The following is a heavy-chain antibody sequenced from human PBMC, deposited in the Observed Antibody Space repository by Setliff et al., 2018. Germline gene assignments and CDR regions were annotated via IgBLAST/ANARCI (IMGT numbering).Heavy chain of an antibody. Sequence: SETLSLTCTVSGGSISSYHWSWIRQPAGKGLEWIGHIYIGGSANYNPSLKSRVTMSIDTSKNQFSLKLNSVSAADMAVYYCAREQWLDPPGYYYMDVWAKGTTVTVSS. D-gene: IGHD6-19*01. CDR2: IYIGGSA. V-gene: IGHV4-4*07. CDR3: AREQWLDPPGYYYMDV. CDR1: GGSISSYH. J-gene: IGHJ6*03.